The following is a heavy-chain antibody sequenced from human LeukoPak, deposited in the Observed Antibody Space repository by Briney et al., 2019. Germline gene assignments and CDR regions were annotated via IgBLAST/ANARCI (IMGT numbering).Heavy chain of an antibody. V-gene: IGHV1-2*02. Sequence: GASVKVSCKASGYTFTSYYMHWVRQAPGQGLEWMGWINPNSGGTNYAQKFQGRVTMTRDTSISTAYMELSRLRSDDTAVYYCARRVAVAGSNWFDPWGQGTLVTVSS. D-gene: IGHD6-19*01. CDR1: GYTFTSYY. J-gene: IGHJ5*02. CDR2: INPNSGGT. CDR3: ARRVAVAGSNWFDP.